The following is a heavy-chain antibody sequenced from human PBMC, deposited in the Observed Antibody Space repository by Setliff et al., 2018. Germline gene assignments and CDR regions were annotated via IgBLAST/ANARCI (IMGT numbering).Heavy chain of an antibody. CDR2: IYTSGST. CDR1: GGSISNYY. V-gene: IGHV4-4*07. J-gene: IGHJ3*02. Sequence: PSETLSLTCTVSGGSISNYYWSWIRQPAGKGLEWIGRIYTSGSTNYKPSLKSRVTMSVDTSKNQFSLKLSSVTAADTAVYYCARKGISALSGAFDMWGQGTMVTVS. CDR3: ARKGISALSGAFDM. D-gene: IGHD1-26*01.